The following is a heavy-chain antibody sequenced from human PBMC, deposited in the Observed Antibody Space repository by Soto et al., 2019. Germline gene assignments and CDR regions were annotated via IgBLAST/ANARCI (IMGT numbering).Heavy chain of an antibody. D-gene: IGHD3-10*01. J-gene: IGHJ3*02. Sequence: QPGGSLRLSCSASGFTVSSYAMSWVRQAPGKGLEWVSAISGSGGSTYYADSVKGRFTISRDNSKNTLYLQMNSLRAEDTAVYYCAKDGRPFTRMVRGVRPHDAFDIWGQGTMVTVSS. CDR2: ISGSGGST. V-gene: IGHV3-23*01. CDR3: AKDGRPFTRMVRGVRPHDAFDI. CDR1: GFTVSSYA.